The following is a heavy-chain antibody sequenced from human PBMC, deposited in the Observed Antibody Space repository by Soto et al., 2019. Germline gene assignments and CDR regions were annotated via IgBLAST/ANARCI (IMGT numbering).Heavy chain of an antibody. CDR1: GFSLSTSGVG. Sequence: QITLKESGPTRVKPTQTLTLTCTFSGFSLSTSGVGVGWIRQPPGKALERLALIYWDDDKRYSPSLKSRLTITKVTPNSQGVLTMTNMDPVDTAPYYCAHRAGLQGNWNGGYFDFWGQGALVTVSS. CDR3: AHRAGLQGNWNGGYFDF. D-gene: IGHD1-1*01. CDR2: IYWDDDK. J-gene: IGHJ4*02. V-gene: IGHV2-5*02.